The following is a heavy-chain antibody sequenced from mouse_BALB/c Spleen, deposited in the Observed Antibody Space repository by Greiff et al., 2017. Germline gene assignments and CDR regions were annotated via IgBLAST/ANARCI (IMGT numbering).Heavy chain of an antibody. Sequence: GGGLVQPKGSLKLSCAASGFTFNTYAMHWVCQAPGKGLEWVARIRSKSNNYATYYADSVKDRFTISRDDSQSMLYLQMNNLKTEDTAMYYCVREYRYWYFDVWGAGTTVTVSS. CDR3: VREYRYWYFDV. D-gene: IGHD2-14*01. V-gene: IGHV10-3*03. CDR1: GFTFNTYA. J-gene: IGHJ1*01. CDR2: IRSKSNNYAT.